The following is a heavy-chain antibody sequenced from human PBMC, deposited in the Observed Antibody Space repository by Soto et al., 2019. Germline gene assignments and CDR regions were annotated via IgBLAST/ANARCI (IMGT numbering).Heavy chain of an antibody. CDR3: AKDGGDIAVLPAFYGVDL. V-gene: IGHV3-30*18. J-gene: IGHJ6*02. D-gene: IGHD2-2*01. CDR1: GFTFRSYC. CDR2: RSNAGLKK. Sequence: GESLRLSCEASGFTFRSYCMHWVRQVPGKGLGWVAGRSNAGLKKMDACPVTSRFPISRDDSKNTLFLPLHSLRDEVTALYYCAKDGGDIAVLPAFYGVDLWGQGTTVTVSS.